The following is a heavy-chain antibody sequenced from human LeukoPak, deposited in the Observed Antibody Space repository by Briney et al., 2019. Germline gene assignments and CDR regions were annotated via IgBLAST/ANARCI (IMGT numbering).Heavy chain of an antibody. D-gene: IGHD1-7*01. J-gene: IGHJ3*02. CDR1: GGSISSSSYY. V-gene: IGHV4-39*01. CDR2: IYYSGST. CDR3: ASHPPQNYRGAFDI. Sequence: SETLSLTCTVSGGSISSSSYYWGWIRQPPGKGLEWIGSIYYSGSTYYNPSLKSRVTISVDTSKNQFPLKLSSVTAADTAVYYCASHPPQNYRGAFDIWGQGTMVTVSS.